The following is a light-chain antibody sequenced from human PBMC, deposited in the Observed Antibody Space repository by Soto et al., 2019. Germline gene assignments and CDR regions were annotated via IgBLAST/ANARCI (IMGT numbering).Light chain of an antibody. CDR1: SSDVGNYKY. J-gene: IGLJ1*01. Sequence: QSVLTQPASVSGSPGQSITISCTGTSSDVGNYKYVSWYQQHPGKAPKLMIYEVSNRPSGVSNRFSGSKSGNTASLTISGLQAEDETDYYCSSYTSISTLYVFGTGTKVTVL. CDR3: SSYTSISTLYV. V-gene: IGLV2-14*01. CDR2: EVS.